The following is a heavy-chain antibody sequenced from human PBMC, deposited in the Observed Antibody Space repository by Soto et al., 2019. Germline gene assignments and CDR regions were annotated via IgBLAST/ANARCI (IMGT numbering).Heavy chain of an antibody. J-gene: IGHJ4*02. CDR1: GFTFSNAW. D-gene: IGHD2-8*01. CDR2: IKSKTDGGTT. V-gene: IGHV3-15*07. Sequence: GGSLRLSCAASGFTFSNAWMNWVRQAPGKGLEWVGRIKSKTDGGTTDYAAPVKGRFTISRDDSKNTLYLQMNSLKTEDTAVYYCTTAVSLMVYAPSQGFDYWGQGTLVTVSS. CDR3: TTAVSLMVYAPSQGFDY.